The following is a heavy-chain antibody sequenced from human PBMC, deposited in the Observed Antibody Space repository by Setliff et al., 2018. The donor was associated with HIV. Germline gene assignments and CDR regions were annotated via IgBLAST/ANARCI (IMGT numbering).Heavy chain of an antibody. D-gene: IGHD3-3*01. V-gene: IGHV4-34*01. CDR1: GGSISGYY. CDR2: INPVGRDD. Sequence: PSETLSLTCAVYGGSISGYYWSWIRQPPGKGLEWIGEINPVGRDDNYNPSLNNRAAIVLDTSKNQFSLWLTSVTAADTAVYYCARPLSTSYNFWGDAFAIWGQGTLVTVS. J-gene: IGHJ3*02. CDR3: ARPLSTSYNFWGDAFAI.